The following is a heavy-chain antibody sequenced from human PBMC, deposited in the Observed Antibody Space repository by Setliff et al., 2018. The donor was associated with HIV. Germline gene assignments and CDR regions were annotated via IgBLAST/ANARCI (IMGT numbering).Heavy chain of an antibody. CDR3: ARGVRDNSGWSSYYFDY. J-gene: IGHJ4*02. V-gene: IGHV4-34*01. CDR2: VTHSGRT. CDR1: GGSFSGYY. Sequence: SETLSLTCAVYGGSFSGYYWSWIRQPPGKGLEWIGEVTHSGRTNYNPSPESRVTTSVDTSKKQFSLRLTSVTAADTAVYYCARGVRDNSGWSSYYFDYWGQGTLVTSPQ. D-gene: IGHD6-19*01.